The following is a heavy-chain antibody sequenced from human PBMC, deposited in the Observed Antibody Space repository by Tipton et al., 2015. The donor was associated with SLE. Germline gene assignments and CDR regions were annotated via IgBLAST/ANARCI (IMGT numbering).Heavy chain of an antibody. CDR1: GFTFSSYA. V-gene: IGHV3-23*03. Sequence: SLRLSCAASGFTFSSYAMSWVRQAPGRGLEWVSLIYSGGSTYYADSVKGRFTISRDNSKNTLYLQMNSLRAEDTAVYYCAKDRVSSSDYWGQGTLVTVSS. CDR2: IYSGGST. D-gene: IGHD6-6*01. CDR3: AKDRVSSSDY. J-gene: IGHJ4*02.